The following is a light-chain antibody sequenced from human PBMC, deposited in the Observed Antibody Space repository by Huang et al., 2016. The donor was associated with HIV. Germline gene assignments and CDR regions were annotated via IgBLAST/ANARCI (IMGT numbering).Light chain of an antibody. CDR2: DAS. V-gene: IGKV1-33*01. J-gene: IGKJ3*01. CDR1: QDISYF. CDR3: QQYIELFT. Sequence: DIQLTQSPSSLSASVGDRVTITCQASQDISYFLNWYQQKPGKAPKLLIFDASNLEAGVPSRFSGSGSGTDFSFTISSLQPEDIATYYCQQYIELFTFGPGTKVDIK.